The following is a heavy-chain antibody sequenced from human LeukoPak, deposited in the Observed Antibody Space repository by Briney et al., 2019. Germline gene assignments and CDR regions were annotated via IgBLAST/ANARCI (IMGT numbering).Heavy chain of an antibody. Sequence: PSQTLSLTCTVSGGSISSGDYYWSWIRQPPGKGLEWIGYIYYSGSTYYNPSLKSRVTISVDTSKNQFSLKLSSVTAADTAVYYCARDTGSDILTGYYRGMDYWGQETLVTVSS. J-gene: IGHJ4*02. D-gene: IGHD3-9*01. V-gene: IGHV4-30-4*01. CDR2: IYYSGST. CDR1: GGSISSGDYY. CDR3: ARDTGSDILTGYYRGMDY.